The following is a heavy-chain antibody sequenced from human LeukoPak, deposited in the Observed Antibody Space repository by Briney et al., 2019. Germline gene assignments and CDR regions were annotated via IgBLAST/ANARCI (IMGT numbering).Heavy chain of an antibody. CDR1: GFTFGDYA. Sequence: GGSLRLSCTASGFTFGDYAMSWVRQAPGKGLEWVGFIRSKAYGGTTEYAASVKGRFTISRDDSKSIAYLQMNSLKTEDTAVYYCTREANYYGSSGYSESDYWGQGTLVTVSS. D-gene: IGHD3-22*01. J-gene: IGHJ4*02. V-gene: IGHV3-49*04. CDR3: TREANYYGSSGYSESDY. CDR2: IRSKAYGGTT.